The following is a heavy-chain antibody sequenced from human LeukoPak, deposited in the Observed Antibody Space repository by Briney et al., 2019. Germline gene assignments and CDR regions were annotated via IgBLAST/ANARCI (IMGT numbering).Heavy chain of an antibody. CDR1: GFTVSSNY. J-gene: IGHJ4*02. Sequence: KSGGSLRLSCAASGFTVSSNYMSWVRQAPGKGLEWVSAISGSGGSTYYADSVKGRFTISRDNSKNTLYLQMNSLRAEDTAVYYCIAAAGFWNYWGQGTLVTVSS. D-gene: IGHD6-13*01. CDR3: IAAAGFWNY. V-gene: IGHV3-23*01. CDR2: ISGSGGST.